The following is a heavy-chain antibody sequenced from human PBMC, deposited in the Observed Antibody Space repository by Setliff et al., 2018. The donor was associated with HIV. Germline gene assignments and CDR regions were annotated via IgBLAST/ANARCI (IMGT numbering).Heavy chain of an antibody. Sequence: SETLSLTCTVSGGSISNYYWSWIRQHPGKGLEWIGNMYYGGSTNSNPSLRSRVTMSIDASKNQFSLNLRSVTAADTATYYCARGNYYASGPDYWGQGTLVTVSS. CDR1: GGSISNYY. CDR3: ARGNYYASGPDY. CDR2: MYYGGST. D-gene: IGHD3-10*01. V-gene: IGHV4-59*01. J-gene: IGHJ4*02.